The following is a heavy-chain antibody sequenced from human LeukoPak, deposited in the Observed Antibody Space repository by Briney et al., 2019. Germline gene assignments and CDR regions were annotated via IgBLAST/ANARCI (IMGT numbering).Heavy chain of an antibody. CDR3: ARGGTYNWFDP. CDR1: GYTFTGYY. Sequence: ASVKASCKASGYTFTGYYIHWVRQAPGQGLEWMGWINSNSGGTNYAQKFQGRVTVTRDTSISTTYMELSSLRSDDTAVYFCARGGTYNWFDPWGQGTLVTVSS. D-gene: IGHD3-16*01. J-gene: IGHJ5*02. CDR2: INSNSGGT. V-gene: IGHV1-2*02.